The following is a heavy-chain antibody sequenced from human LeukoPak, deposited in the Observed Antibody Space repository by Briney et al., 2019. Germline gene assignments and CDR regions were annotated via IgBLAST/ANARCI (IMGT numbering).Heavy chain of an antibody. V-gene: IGHV3-48*01. Sequence: GGSLRLSCAASGFTFSTYSMNWVRQAPGKGLEWVSYISSSSSPIYYADSVKGRFTISRDNAKNSLYLQMNSLRAEDTAVYYCAELGITMIGGVWGKGTRSPSPQ. J-gene: IGHJ6*04. D-gene: IGHD3-10*02. CDR3: AELGITMIGGV. CDR2: ISSSSSPI. CDR1: GFTFSTYS.